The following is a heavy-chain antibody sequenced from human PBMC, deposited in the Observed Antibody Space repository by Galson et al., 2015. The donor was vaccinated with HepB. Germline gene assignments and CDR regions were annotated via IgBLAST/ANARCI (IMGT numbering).Heavy chain of an antibody. D-gene: IGHD1-1*01. Sequence: SLRLSCAVSGLTFSNYAMTWVRKAPGKGLEWVSAISARGDRTYYADSVNGRFTISRDNSKNTLYLQMNSLKVGDTAVFYCAKDVDRGGPNGVDYFDYWGQGTLVTVSS. J-gene: IGHJ4*02. CDR3: AKDVDRGGPNGVDYFDY. V-gene: IGHV3-23*01. CDR1: GLTFSNYA. CDR2: ISARGDRT.